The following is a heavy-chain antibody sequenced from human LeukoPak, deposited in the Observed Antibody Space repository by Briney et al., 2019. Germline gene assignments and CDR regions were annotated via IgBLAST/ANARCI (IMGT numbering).Heavy chain of an antibody. D-gene: IGHD3-10*01. CDR1: GFTFSSYA. V-gene: IGHV3-64*01. CDR3: AKDGRGEYYYGSGSRKHYYYYGMDV. CDR2: ISSNGGST. J-gene: IGHJ6*02. Sequence: GGSLRLSCAASGFTFSSYAMHWVRQAPGKGLEYVSAISSNGGSTYYANSVKGRFTISRDNSKNTLYLQMNSLRAEDTAVYYCAKDGRGEYYYGSGSRKHYYYYGMDVWGQGTTVTVSS.